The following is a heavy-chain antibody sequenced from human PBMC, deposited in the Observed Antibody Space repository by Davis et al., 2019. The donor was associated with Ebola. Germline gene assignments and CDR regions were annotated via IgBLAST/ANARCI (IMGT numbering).Heavy chain of an antibody. J-gene: IGHJ4*02. CDR3: ARDAVVSRGELDF. CDR2: IHYIGST. D-gene: IGHD3-10*01. CDR1: GGSMTNYY. Sequence: SETLSLTCTVSGGSMTNYYWSWIRQPPGKGLEWIGYIHYIGSTNYNRSLESRVTIAVDPSKNQLSLKLRSVTAADTAVYYCARDAVVSRGELDFWGQGTLVTVSS. V-gene: IGHV4-59*01.